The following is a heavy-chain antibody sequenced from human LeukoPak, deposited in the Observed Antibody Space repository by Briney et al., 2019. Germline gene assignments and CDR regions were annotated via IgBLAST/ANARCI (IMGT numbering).Heavy chain of an antibody. J-gene: IGHJ6*02. CDR3: ARDGGGSGIE. CDR1: GFTFSSYW. V-gene: IGHV3-74*01. D-gene: IGHD3-10*01. Sequence: GGSLRLSCAASGFTFSSYWMHWVRQAPGKGLVWVSRINSAGSSTGYADSVKGRFTISRDNAKNTLYMQMNSLRDEDTAVYYCARDGGGSGIEWGQGTTVTVSS. CDR2: INSAGSST.